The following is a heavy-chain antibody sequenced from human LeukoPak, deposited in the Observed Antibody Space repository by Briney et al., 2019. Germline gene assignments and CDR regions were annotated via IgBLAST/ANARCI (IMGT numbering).Heavy chain of an antibody. CDR1: GFTFSSYG. D-gene: IGHD3-10*01. V-gene: IGHV3-30*18. CDR2: ISYDGSNK. J-gene: IGHJ6*04. CDR3: AKDGRDYGSGSYYHYYYGMDV. Sequence: GGSLRLSCAASGFTFSSYGMHWVRQAPGKGLEWVAVISYDGSNKYYADSVKGRFTISRDNSKNTLYLQMNSLRAEDTAVYYCAKDGRDYGSGSYYHYYYGMDVWGKGTTVTVSS.